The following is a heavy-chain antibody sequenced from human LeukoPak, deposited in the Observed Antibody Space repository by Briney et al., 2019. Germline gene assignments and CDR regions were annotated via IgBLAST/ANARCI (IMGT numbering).Heavy chain of an antibody. CDR1: GFTFSSYA. D-gene: IGHD3-22*01. Sequence: TGGSLRLSCAAPGFTFSSYAMSWVRQPPGRGLEWVSAISGSGGSTYYADSVKGRFTISRDNSKNTLYLQMNSLRAEDTAVYYCAKAQGIVVVPNAFDIWGQGTMVTVSS. V-gene: IGHV3-23*01. CDR2: ISGSGGST. CDR3: AKAQGIVVVPNAFDI. J-gene: IGHJ3*02.